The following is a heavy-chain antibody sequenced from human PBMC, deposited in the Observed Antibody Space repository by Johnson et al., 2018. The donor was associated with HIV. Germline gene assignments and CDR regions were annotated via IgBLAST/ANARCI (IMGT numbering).Heavy chain of an antibody. CDR2: ISYDGSNK. CDR3: ARTRGYSYGLYAFDI. Sequence: QVQLVESGGGVVQPGRSLRLSCAASGFTFSSYAMHWVRQAPGKGLEWVAVISYDGSNKYYADSVKGRFTISRDNSTNTLYLQMNSLRAEDTAVYYCARTRGYSYGLYAFDIWGQGTMVTVSS. D-gene: IGHD5-18*01. CDR1: GFTFSSYA. V-gene: IGHV3-30-3*01. J-gene: IGHJ3*02.